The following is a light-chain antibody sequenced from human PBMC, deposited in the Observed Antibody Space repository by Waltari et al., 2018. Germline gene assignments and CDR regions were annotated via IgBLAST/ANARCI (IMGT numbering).Light chain of an antibody. CDR3: QKYNSAPWT. Sequence: DIQMTQSPSSLSASVGDRVTITCRASQGISNYLAWYQQKPGKVPTLLIYGTSTLQSRVPSRFSGSGSGTDFTLTISSLQPEDVATYYCQKYNSAPWTFGQGTKVEVK. V-gene: IGKV1-27*01. CDR1: QGISNY. J-gene: IGKJ1*01. CDR2: GTS.